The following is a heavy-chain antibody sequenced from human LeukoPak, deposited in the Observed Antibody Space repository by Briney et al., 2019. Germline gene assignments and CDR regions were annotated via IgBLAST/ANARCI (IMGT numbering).Heavy chain of an antibody. V-gene: IGHV3-23*01. J-gene: IGHJ3*02. Sequence: GGSLRLSCAASGFTFSSYAMSWVRQAPGKGLEWVSAISDSGGSTYYADSVKGRFTISRDNSKNTLYLQMNSLRAEDTAVYYCANSWGLLDAFDIWGQGTMVTVSS. CDR3: ANSWGLLDAFDI. CDR2: ISDSGGST. D-gene: IGHD3/OR15-3a*01. CDR1: GFTFSSYA.